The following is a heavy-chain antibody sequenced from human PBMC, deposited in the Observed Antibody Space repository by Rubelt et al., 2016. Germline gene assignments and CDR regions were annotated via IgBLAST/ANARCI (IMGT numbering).Heavy chain of an antibody. D-gene: IGHD5-18*01. CDR3: ARLDSSGYD. Sequence: EVQLVESGGGLVQPGGSLTLSCAASGFTFSASAMHWVRQASGKGLEWVGRIRSKANNYATAYAASVRGRFTVARVESKNTAYLQMNTLGTEDTAVYCCARLDSSGYDWGQGTLVTVSS. CDR1: GFTFSASA. V-gene: IGHV3-73*01. J-gene: IGHJ4*02. CDR2: IRSKANNYAT.